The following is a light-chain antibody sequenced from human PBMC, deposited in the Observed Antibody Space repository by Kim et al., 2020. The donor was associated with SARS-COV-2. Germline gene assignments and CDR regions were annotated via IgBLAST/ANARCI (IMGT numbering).Light chain of an antibody. CDR1: SGRIDDNY. CDR3: QSYNRDNVL. CDR2: EDD. Sequence: GKTVPISCPRSSGRIDDNYVQWYQQRPGGVPTTVIYEDDQRPSGVSDRFSGSIDNSSNSASLTISGLRTEDEADYYCQSYNRDNVLFGGGTQLTVL. J-gene: IGLJ2*01. V-gene: IGLV6-57*03.